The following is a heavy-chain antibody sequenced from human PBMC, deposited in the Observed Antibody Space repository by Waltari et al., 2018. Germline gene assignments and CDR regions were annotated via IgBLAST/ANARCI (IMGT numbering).Heavy chain of an antibody. CDR3: AKSTGSYYEVFDY. CDR2: ISGSGGTT. V-gene: IGHV3-23*04. CDR1: GFTFSNYG. J-gene: IGHJ4*02. Sequence: EVRLVESGGGLVQPGGSLTLSCAASGFTFSNYGMSWVRQAPGKGVECVSTISGSGGTTFYADAVKGRFTRSKDNSKNTLFLQMNSLRFDDTAEYYCAKSTGSYYEVFDYWGRGTLVTVSS. D-gene: IGHD1-26*01.